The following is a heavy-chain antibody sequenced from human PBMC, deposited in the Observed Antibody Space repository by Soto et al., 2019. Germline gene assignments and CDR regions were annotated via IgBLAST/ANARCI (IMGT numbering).Heavy chain of an antibody. CDR3: ARTNYGDYYYYGMGV. V-gene: IGHV1-69*06. J-gene: IGHJ6*02. Sequence: QVQLVQSGAEVKQPGSSVKVSCKASGDTFINFAIIWVRQAPGQGLEWMGGTIPIIGTGTPNYPQKFQGRVTITADKSTSTAYLELSSLRSEDTAVYYCARTNYGDYYYYGMGVWGQGTTVTVSS. CDR2: TIPIIGTGTP. CDR1: GDTFINFA. D-gene: IGHD3-10*01.